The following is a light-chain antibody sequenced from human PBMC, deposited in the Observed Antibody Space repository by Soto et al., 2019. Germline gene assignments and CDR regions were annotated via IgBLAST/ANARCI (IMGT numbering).Light chain of an antibody. J-gene: IGKJ5*01. CDR1: QGISSY. Sequence: AIRMTQSPSSLSASTGDRVTITCRASQGISSYLAWYQQKPGKAPKLLIYAASTLQSGVPSRFRGSGSGTDFTLTISCLKSEDFANYYCQQYYSYHPITFGHGTRLEIK. CDR3: QQYYSYHPIT. CDR2: AAS. V-gene: IGKV1-8*01.